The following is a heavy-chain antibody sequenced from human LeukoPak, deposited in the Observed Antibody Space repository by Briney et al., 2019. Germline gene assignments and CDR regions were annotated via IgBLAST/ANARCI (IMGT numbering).Heavy chain of an antibody. CDR3: ARQFPYCGGDCSSFDY. CDR2: IRSNGDTT. J-gene: IGHJ4*02. V-gene: IGHV3-48*03. CDR1: GFTFSSIA. D-gene: IGHD2-21*02. Sequence: GGSLRLSCAASGFTFSSIAMTWVRQAPGKGLEWVSTIRSNGDTTYNADSVKGRFTISRDNAKNSLYLQMNSLRAEDTAVYYCARQFPYCGGDCSSFDYWGQGTLVTVSS.